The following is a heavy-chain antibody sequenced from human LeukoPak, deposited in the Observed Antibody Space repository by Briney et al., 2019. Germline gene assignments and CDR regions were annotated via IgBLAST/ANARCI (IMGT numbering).Heavy chain of an antibody. V-gene: IGHV4-34*01. J-gene: IGHJ4*02. CDR3: ARTHYYDSSGYEGSYYFDY. CDR1: GGSFSGYY. D-gene: IGHD3-22*01. CDR2: INHSGST. Sequence: KPSETLSLTCAVYGGSFSGYYWSWICQPPGKGLEWIGEINHSGSTNYNPSLKSRVTISVDTSKNQFSLKLSSVTAADTAVYYCARTHYYDSSGYEGSYYFDYWGQGTLVTVSS.